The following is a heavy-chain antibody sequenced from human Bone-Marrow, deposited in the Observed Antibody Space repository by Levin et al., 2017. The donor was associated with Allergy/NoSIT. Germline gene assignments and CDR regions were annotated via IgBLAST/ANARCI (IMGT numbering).Heavy chain of an antibody. Sequence: GGSLRLSCAASGFTFSSYSMNWVRQAPGKGLEWVSYISSSSSTIYYADSVKGRFTISRDNAKNSLYLQMNSLRDEDTAVYYCARDRVNLELYGDYLVPDYWGQGTLVTVSS. J-gene: IGHJ4*02. CDR3: ARDRVNLELYGDYLVPDY. CDR1: GFTFSSYS. CDR2: ISSSSSTI. D-gene: IGHD4-17*01. V-gene: IGHV3-48*02.